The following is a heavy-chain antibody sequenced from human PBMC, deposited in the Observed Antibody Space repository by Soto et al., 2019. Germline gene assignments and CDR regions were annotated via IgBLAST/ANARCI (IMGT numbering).Heavy chain of an antibody. Sequence: PGGSLRLSCAASGVTFSSNAMSWVRQAPGKGLEWVSAISGSGGSTYYADSVKGRFTISRDNSKNALYLQMNSLRAEDTAVYYWAKDLSLYYFDYRGQGTLVTVSS. CDR2: ISGSGGST. CDR1: GVTFSSNA. J-gene: IGHJ4*02. V-gene: IGHV3-23*01. CDR3: AKDLSLYYFDY.